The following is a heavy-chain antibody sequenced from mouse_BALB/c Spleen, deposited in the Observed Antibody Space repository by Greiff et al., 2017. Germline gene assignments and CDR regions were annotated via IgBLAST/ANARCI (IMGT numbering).Heavy chain of an antibody. CDR3: ARTDYGYDLVYAMDY. Sequence: QVQLKESAPGLVQPSQSLSITCTVSGFSLTSYGVHWVRQSPGKGLEWLGVIWSGGSTDYNAAFISRLSISKDNSKSQVFFKMNSLQANDTAIYYCARTDYGYDLVYAMDYWGQGTSVTVSS. V-gene: IGHV2-2*02. J-gene: IGHJ4*01. CDR2: IWSGGST. CDR1: GFSLTSYG. D-gene: IGHD2-2*01.